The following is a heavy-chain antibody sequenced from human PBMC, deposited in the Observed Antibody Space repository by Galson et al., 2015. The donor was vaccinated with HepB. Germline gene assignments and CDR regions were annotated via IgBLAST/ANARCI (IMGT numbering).Heavy chain of an antibody. CDR1: GYTFSSYS. CDR3: ARDTYYGVVIAHDAFDI. Sequence: SVKVSCKASGYTFSSYSITWVRQAPGQGLEWMGWINPYNRDTEYAQNFQGRVTLTADTSTTTAYMELRSLRSDDTAVCYCARDTYYGVVIAHDAFDIWGQGTMVTVSS. D-gene: IGHD3-3*01. J-gene: IGHJ3*02. CDR2: INPYNRDT. V-gene: IGHV1-18*01.